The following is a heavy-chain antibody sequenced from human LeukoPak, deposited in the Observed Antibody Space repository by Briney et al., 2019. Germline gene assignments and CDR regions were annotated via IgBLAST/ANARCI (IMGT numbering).Heavy chain of an antibody. CDR2: ISSGSSYI. V-gene: IGHV3-21*01. D-gene: IGHD3-9*01. J-gene: IGHJ4*02. CDR1: GFTFSSFS. Sequence: GGSLRLSCAPSGFTFSSFSMNWVRQAPGKGLEWVSSISSGSSYIFHADSERGRFTISRDNAKNSLYLQMNSLRAEDTAVYYCAKEERYYDILTGYYRRRYYFDYWGQGTLVTVSS. CDR3: AKEERYYDILTGYYRRRYYFDY.